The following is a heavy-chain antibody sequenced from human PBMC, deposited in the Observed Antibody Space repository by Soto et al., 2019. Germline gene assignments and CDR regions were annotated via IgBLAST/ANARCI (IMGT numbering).Heavy chain of an antibody. CDR1: GGTFSSYA. D-gene: IGHD3-22*01. Sequence: GASVKVSCKASGGTFSSYAISWVRQAPGQGLEWMGGIIPIFGTANYAQKFQGRVTITADESTSTAYMELRSLRSDDTAVYYCARVDYYDSSGYYGYWGQGTLVTVSS. CDR2: IIPIFGTA. V-gene: IGHV1-69*13. CDR3: ARVDYYDSSGYYGY. J-gene: IGHJ4*02.